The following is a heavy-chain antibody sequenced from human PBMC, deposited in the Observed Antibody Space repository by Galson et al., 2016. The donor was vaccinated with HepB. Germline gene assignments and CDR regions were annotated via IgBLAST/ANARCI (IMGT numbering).Heavy chain of an antibody. CDR3: TRRSYYAPFNP. D-gene: IGHD3-10*01. Sequence: SETLSLTCSVSGGSVSSNYYWGWIRQPPGRGLEWIGHIYFDSGTTYYNPSLQSRVTISLDTSKNQFSLKMRSLTAADTAFYYFTRRSYYAPFNPWGQGKLVTVSS. CDR1: GGSVSSNYY. V-gene: IGHV4-39*01. CDR2: IYFDSGTT. J-gene: IGHJ5*02.